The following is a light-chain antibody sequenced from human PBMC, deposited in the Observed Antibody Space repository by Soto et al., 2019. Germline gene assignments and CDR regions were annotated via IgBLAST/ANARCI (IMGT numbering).Light chain of an antibody. J-gene: IGKJ2*01. CDR2: AAS. CDR1: QSVTSNK. CDR3: QQYGSPPPYT. V-gene: IGKV3-20*01. Sequence: ENVLTQSPVTLSLSPGERATLSCRASQSVTSNKVAWFQQKPGQAPRLLIRAASSRATGIPDRFSGSGSATDVTLTISRLEPEDFAVYYCQQYGSPPPYTLGQGTKLEIK.